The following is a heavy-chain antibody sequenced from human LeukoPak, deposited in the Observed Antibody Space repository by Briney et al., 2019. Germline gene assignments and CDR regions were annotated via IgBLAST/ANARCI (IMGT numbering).Heavy chain of an antibody. J-gene: IGHJ6*03. CDR3: ARDSREVRGVIDYYYYMDV. CDR1: GFTFSSYW. V-gene: IGHV3-74*03. CDR2: INSDGSSI. Sequence: PGGSLRLSCAASGFTFSSYWMHWVRQAPGKGLVWVSRINSDGSSITYADSVKGRFTISRDNAKNSLYLQMNSLRAEDTAVYYCARDSREVRGVIDYYYYMDVWGKGTTVTVSS. D-gene: IGHD3-10*01.